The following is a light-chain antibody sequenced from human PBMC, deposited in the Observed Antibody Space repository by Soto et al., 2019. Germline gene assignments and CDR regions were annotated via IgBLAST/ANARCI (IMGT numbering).Light chain of an antibody. CDR1: QAISNY. Sequence: DIQMTQSPSSLSASVGDRVTITCQASQAISNYLNWYQQKPGKAPKLLIYDASNLETGVPSRFSGSGSGPDFTFTISSLQPEDIATYYCQQYDNLYTFGQGTKLEIK. CDR2: DAS. J-gene: IGKJ2*01. V-gene: IGKV1-33*01. CDR3: QQYDNLYT.